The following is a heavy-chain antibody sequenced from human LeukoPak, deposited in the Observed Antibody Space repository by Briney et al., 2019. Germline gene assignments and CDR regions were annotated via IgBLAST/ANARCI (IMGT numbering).Heavy chain of an antibody. CDR1: GGSITSDY. CDR3: ARSLTIFGVVPFDY. J-gene: IGHJ4*02. D-gene: IGHD3-3*01. V-gene: IGHV4-4*08. CDR2: IYASGKT. Sequence: PSETLSLTCNVSGGSITSDYWSWVRQPPGKGLEWIGYIYASGKTNSNPSLRGRVTISIDTSKNQFSLKLHSVTAADTAIYYCARSLTIFGVVPFDYWGQGTLVAVSS.